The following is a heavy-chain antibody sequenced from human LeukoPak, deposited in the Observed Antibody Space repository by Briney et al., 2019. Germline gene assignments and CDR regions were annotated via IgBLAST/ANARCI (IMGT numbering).Heavy chain of an antibody. V-gene: IGHV3-74*01. J-gene: IGHJ4*02. Sequence: GGSLRLSCIASGFTFSKNWMHWVRQAPGKGLVWVSRIQGDGSNTNYADSVKGRFSISRDNAKNTVYLQMNSLRAEDTGIYYCARGTSAGGPISPFDFWGQGTLVTVSS. CDR3: ARGTSAGGPISPFDF. D-gene: IGHD6-13*01. CDR1: GFTFSKNW. CDR2: IQGDGSNT.